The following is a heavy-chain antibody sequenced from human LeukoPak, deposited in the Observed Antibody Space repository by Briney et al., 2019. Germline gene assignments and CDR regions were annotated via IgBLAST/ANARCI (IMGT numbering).Heavy chain of an antibody. D-gene: IGHD4-17*01. CDR2: IYPGDSDT. V-gene: IGHV5-51*01. Sequence: GESLKISFEGSGSSFTSYWIGWVRPMPGKGLEWMGIIYPGDSDTRYSPSFQGQVTISADKSISTAYLQWSSLKASDTAMYYCARLPHYARYYFDYWGQGTLVTVSS. CDR1: GSSFTSYW. CDR3: ARLPHYARYYFDY. J-gene: IGHJ4*02.